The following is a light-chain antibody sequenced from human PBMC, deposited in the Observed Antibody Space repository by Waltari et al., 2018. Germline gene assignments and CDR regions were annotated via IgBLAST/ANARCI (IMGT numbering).Light chain of an antibody. CDR2: EVR. Sequence: QSALTQPASVSGSPGQSSTISCTGSSHDVGTYNYVSWYQQHPCKAPKLIIFEVRHRPSGVSNRFSASKSGNKASLTISGLPTEDEADYYCSSYTSSSTLVFGGGTKVTVL. CDR1: SHDVGTYNY. J-gene: IGLJ2*01. CDR3: SSYTSSSTLV. V-gene: IGLV2-14*01.